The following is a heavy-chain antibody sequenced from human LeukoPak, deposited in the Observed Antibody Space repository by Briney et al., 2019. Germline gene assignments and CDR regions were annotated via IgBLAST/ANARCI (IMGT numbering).Heavy chain of an antibody. Sequence: PSETLSLTCTVSGGSISSRNLYWGWIRQPPGKGLEWIGSISYSGNTYYSPSLKSRVTISVDTSKNQFSLKLSSVTAADTAVYYCARHIASIFGVLKPWGQGTLVTVSS. CDR1: GGSISSRNLY. CDR2: ISYSGNT. J-gene: IGHJ5*02. CDR3: ARHIASIFGVLKP. V-gene: IGHV4-39*01. D-gene: IGHD3-3*01.